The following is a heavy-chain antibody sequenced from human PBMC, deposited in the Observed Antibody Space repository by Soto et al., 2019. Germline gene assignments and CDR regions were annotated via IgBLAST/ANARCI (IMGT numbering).Heavy chain of an antibody. D-gene: IGHD3-10*01. CDR2: IYYSGST. V-gene: IGHV4-39*07. CDR3: ARGGDRGGIWFGGRPPYYYYGMDV. CDR1: GGSISSSSYY. Sequence: PSETLSLTCTVSGGSISSSSYYWGWIRQPPGKGLEWIGSIYYSGSTNYNPSLKSRVTISVDTSKNQFSLKLSSVTAADTAVYYCARGGDRGGIWFGGRPPYYYYGMDVWGQGTTVTVSS. J-gene: IGHJ6*02.